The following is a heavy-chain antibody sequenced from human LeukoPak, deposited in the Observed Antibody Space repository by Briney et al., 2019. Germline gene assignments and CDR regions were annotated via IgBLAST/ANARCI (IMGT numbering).Heavy chain of an antibody. V-gene: IGHV5-51*01. J-gene: IGHJ4*02. CDR1: GFSFPIYW. CDR2: IYPRDSDT. CDR3: AVGPGSNLFDS. Sequence: GESLKNSCKTSGFSFPIYWIGWVRQMPGKGLEWMGIIYPRDSDTRYSPSFQGQVTIPADKSITTAYLQWSSLKASDTAMYYCAVGPGSNLFDSWGQGTLVTVSS. D-gene: IGHD4-11*01.